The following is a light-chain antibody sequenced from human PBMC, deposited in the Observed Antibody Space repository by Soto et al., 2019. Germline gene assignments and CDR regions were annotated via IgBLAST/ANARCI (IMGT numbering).Light chain of an antibody. CDR3: TSYTTRKSGV. Sequence: QSALTQPASVSGSPGQSITISCTGTTNDVGGYNYVSWYQQYPGKAPKLIILEVSNRPSGVSNRFSGFKSGDTASLTISGLQAEDEADYYCTSYTTRKSGVFGGGTKVTVL. V-gene: IGLV2-14*01. J-gene: IGLJ3*02. CDR2: EVS. CDR1: TNDVGGYNY.